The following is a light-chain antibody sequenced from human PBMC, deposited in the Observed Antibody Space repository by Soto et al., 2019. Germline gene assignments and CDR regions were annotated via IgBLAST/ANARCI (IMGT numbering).Light chain of an antibody. J-gene: IGKJ1*01. V-gene: IGKV3-20*01. CDR3: QQCGSSPWT. CDR1: QSVSSYY. CDR2: AAS. Sequence: EIVLTQSPGTLSLSPGERATLSCRASQSVSSYYLAWYQQKPGQAPRLLIYAASSRATGIPDRFSGGGSGTDFTLTISRLEPEDSEVYYCQQCGSSPWTFGQGTKVDIK.